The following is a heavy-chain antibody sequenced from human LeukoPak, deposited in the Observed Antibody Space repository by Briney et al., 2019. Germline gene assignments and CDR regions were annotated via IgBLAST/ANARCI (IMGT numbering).Heavy chain of an antibody. V-gene: IGHV3-33*01. Sequence: GGSLRLSCAASGFTFSSYGMHWVRQAPGKGLEWVAVIWYDRSNKYYADSVKGRFTISRDNSKNTLYLQMNSLRAEDTAVYYCARDGDSSGWYYYYYGMDVWGQGTTVTVSS. CDR2: IWYDRSNK. J-gene: IGHJ6*02. CDR3: ARDGDSSGWYYYYYGMDV. D-gene: IGHD6-19*01. CDR1: GFTFSSYG.